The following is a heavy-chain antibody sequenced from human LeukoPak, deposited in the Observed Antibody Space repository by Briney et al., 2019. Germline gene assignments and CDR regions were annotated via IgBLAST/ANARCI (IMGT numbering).Heavy chain of an antibody. CDR2: IKQGGSEK. J-gene: IGHJ6*03. D-gene: IGHD6-13*01. CDR1: GFTFSSYW. Sequence: GGSLRLSCAASGFTFSSYWMSWVRQAPGKGLEWVANIKQGGSEKYYVDSVKGRFTISRDNAKNSLYLQMNSLRAEDTAVYYCARDLYSSSWYGAGYYYYYMDVWGKGTTVTVSS. V-gene: IGHV3-7*01. CDR3: ARDLYSSSWYGAGYYYYYMDV.